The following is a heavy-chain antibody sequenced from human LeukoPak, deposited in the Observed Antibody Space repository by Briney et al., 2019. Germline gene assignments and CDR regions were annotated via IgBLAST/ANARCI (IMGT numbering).Heavy chain of an antibody. CDR2: IKQDGSLK. CDR3: ATSSDAPANM. D-gene: IGHD2-2*01. V-gene: IGHV3-7*01. CDR1: GFTFSTYW. Sequence: GGSLRLSCAVSGFTFSTYWMSWVRQAPGKGLEWVANIKQDGSLKHYVDSVKGRSTISRDNAENSLYLHMNSLRAEDTGVYYCATSSDAPANMWGQGTLVTVSS. J-gene: IGHJ4*02.